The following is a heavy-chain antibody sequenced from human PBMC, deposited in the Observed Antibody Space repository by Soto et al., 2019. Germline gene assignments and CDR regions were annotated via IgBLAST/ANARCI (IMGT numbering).Heavy chain of an antibody. D-gene: IGHD2-15*01. V-gene: IGHV1-18*01. CDR1: GYNFNTYG. Sequence: QVQLMQSGAEVRRPGTSMRISCTTSGYNFNTYGIIWVRQAPGQGLEWMGWISGYNGYTKYAQNFEDRVTLSTDPSTSTAFLELRNLRSGDTALYFCARDREYSHTDADIDYWGQGTLVTVSS. CDR2: ISGYNGYT. CDR3: ARDREYSHTDADIDY. J-gene: IGHJ4*02.